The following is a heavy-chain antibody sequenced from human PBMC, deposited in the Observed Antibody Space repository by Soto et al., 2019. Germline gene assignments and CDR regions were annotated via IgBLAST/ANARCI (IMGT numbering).Heavy chain of an antibody. D-gene: IGHD6-25*01. Sequence: SETLSLTCSVSGASVIGHYWTWIRQAPGKGLEWIGYVYNYGSTTYSPSLKSRVTISADTSKNLISLDLTSVTAADTAVYYCAIETGSWYFDSWGQGILVTVSS. CDR3: AIETGSWYFDS. CDR1: GASVIGHY. CDR2: VYNYGST. V-gene: IGHV4-59*02. J-gene: IGHJ4*02.